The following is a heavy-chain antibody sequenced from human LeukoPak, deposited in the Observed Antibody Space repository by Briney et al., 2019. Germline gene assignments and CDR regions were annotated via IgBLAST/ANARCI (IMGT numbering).Heavy chain of an antibody. Sequence: GGSLRLSCAVSGFTFSSYAMGWVRQAPGKGLEWVAGITYNGDDRNYADSVKGRFTISRDNPKSTLDLQMNSLRAEDTALYYCARDGSWGWAQYDHWGQGILVTVSS. J-gene: IGHJ4*02. CDR3: ARDGSWGWAQYDH. D-gene: IGHD5-24*01. CDR1: GFTFSSYA. CDR2: ITYNGDDR. V-gene: IGHV3-23*01.